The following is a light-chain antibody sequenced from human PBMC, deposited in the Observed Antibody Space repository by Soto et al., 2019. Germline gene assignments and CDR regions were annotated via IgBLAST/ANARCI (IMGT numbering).Light chain of an antibody. Sequence: EIVMTQSPATLSVSPGERATLSFSASQSVSSNLAWYQQKPGQAPRLLIFAASTRATGIPARFSASGSGTEFTLTISSLQSEDFAVYYCQQFNYWPPITFGQGTRLEIK. J-gene: IGKJ5*01. CDR2: AAS. V-gene: IGKV3-15*01. CDR3: QQFNYWPPIT. CDR1: QSVSSN.